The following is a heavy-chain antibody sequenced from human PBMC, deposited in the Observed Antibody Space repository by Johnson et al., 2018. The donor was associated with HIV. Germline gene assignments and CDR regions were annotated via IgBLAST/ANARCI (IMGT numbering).Heavy chain of an antibody. CDR3: ANKPEQWLVAVDAFDS. V-gene: IGHV3-30*02. CDR1: GFTFSNFG. D-gene: IGHD6-19*01. Sequence: QMQLVESGGGVVQPGGSLRLSCRASGFTFSNFGMHWVRQAPGKGLEWVAFMRYDGSDRYYVDSVKGRFTISRDNSKNTLYLQMNSLRAEDTAVYYCANKPEQWLVAVDAFDSWGQGTMVTVSS. CDR2: MRYDGSDR. J-gene: IGHJ3*02.